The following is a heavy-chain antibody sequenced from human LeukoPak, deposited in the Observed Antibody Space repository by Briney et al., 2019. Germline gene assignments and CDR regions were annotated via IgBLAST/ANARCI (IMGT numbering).Heavy chain of an antibody. J-gene: IGHJ4*02. CDR2: IYTSGST. Sequence: PSETLSLTCTVSGGSISSSSYYWSWIRQPAGKGLEWIGRIYTSGSTNYNPSLKSRVTISVDTSKNQFSLKLSSVTAADTAVYYCASFSMESMAIDYWGQGTLVTVSS. D-gene: IGHD2/OR15-2a*01. V-gene: IGHV4-61*02. CDR3: ASFSMESMAIDY. CDR1: GGSISSSSYY.